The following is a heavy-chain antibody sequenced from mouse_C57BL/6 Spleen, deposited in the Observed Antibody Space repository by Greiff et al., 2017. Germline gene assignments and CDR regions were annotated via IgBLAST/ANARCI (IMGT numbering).Heavy chain of an antibody. CDR2: IRNKANTHAT. D-gene: IGHD1-1*02. J-gene: IGHJ2*01. V-gene: IGHV6-6*01. CDR1: GFTFSDAW. Sequence: DVKLEESGGGLVQPGGSMKLSCAASGFTFSDAWMDWVRQSPEKGLEWVAEIRNKANTHATYYAVSVKGRFTISRDASKSSVYLQMNSLRAEDTVIYYCTRMTGTGDDYWGQGTTLTVSS. CDR3: TRMTGTGDDY.